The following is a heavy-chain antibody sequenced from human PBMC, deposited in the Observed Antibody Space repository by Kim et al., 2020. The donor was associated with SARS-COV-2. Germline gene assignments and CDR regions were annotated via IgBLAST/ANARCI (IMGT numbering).Heavy chain of an antibody. CDR2: IYYSGST. D-gene: IGHD6-19*01. V-gene: IGHV4-59*13. J-gene: IGHJ5*02. CDR3: ARAIAVAGTGWFDP. Sequence: SETLSLTCTVSGGSISSYYWSWIRQPPGKGLEWIGYIYYSGSTNYNPSLKSRVTISVDTSKNQFSLKLSSVTAADTAVYFCARAIAVAGTGWFDPWGQGTLVTVSS. CDR1: GGSISSYY.